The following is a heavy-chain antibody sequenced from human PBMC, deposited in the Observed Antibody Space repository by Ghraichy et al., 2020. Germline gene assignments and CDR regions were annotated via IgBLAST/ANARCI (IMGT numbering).Heavy chain of an antibody. CDR2: MYSDGRT. CDR3: ARERADRNYDFWSGYYSYGMDV. V-gene: IGHV4-39*07. Sequence: SETLSLTCTVSGGSIGSSGYYWGWIRQPPGKGLEWIGSMYSDGRTYYNPSLKSRVTITTGTSKNQFSLRLSSVTAADTAVYYCARERADRNYDFWSGYYSYGMDVWGQGTTVTVSS. CDR1: GGSIGSSGYY. J-gene: IGHJ6*02. D-gene: IGHD3-3*01.